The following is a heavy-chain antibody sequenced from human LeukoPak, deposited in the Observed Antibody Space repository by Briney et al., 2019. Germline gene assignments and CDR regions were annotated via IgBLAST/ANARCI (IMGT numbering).Heavy chain of an antibody. D-gene: IGHD3-22*01. Sequence: GGSLRLSCAASGFTFSSYWMHWVRQTPGKGLVWVSRINSDGSSTSYADSVKGRFTISRDNAKNSLYLQMNSLRAEDTAVYYCARSGPRYYDSSGYSDYWGQGTLVTVSS. J-gene: IGHJ4*02. CDR1: GFTFSSYW. V-gene: IGHV3-74*01. CDR2: INSDGSST. CDR3: ARSGPRYYDSSGYSDY.